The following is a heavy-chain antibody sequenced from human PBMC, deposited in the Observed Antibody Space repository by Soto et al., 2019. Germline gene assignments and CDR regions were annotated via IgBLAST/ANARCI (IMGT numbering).Heavy chain of an antibody. CDR3: AKDYYSNEGPYYYYYYMDV. D-gene: IGHD4-4*01. Sequence: GGSLRLSCAASGFTFSSYGMHWVRQAPGKGLEWVAVISYDGSNKYYADSVKGQFTISRDNSKNRLYLQMNSLRAEDTAVYYCAKDYYSNEGPYYYYYYMDVWGKGTTVTVSS. V-gene: IGHV3-30*18. CDR1: GFTFSSYG. J-gene: IGHJ6*03. CDR2: ISYDGSNK.